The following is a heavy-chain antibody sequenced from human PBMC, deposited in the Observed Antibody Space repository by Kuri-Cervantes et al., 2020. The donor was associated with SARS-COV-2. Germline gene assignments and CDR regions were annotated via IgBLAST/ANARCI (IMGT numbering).Heavy chain of an antibody. D-gene: IGHD5-18*01. CDR2: ISGSGGST. CDR3: AKRGGYSYGSPPDYYYYYYMDV. J-gene: IGHJ6*03. V-gene: IGHV3-23*01. Sequence: GGSLRLSCAASGFTFSSYAMHWVRQAPGKGLEWVSAISGSGGSTYYADSVKGRFTISRDNSKNTLYLQMNSLRAEDTAVYYCAKRGGYSYGSPPDYYYYYYMDVWGKGTTVTVSS. CDR1: GFTFSSYA.